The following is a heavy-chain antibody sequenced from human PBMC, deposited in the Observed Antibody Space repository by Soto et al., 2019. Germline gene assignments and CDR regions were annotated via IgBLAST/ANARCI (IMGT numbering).Heavy chain of an antibody. Sequence: SVKASCKASGYNFTSSTIHYLRQAPGQRLQWMTWINAGKGNTKDSQKIQYRITITRDTSASTAYMELSSLRSEDTAVHYRARDPHINTWGQG. CDR1: GYNFTSST. D-gene: IGHD2-21*01. CDR3: ARDPHINT. CDR2: INAGKGNT. V-gene: IGHV1-3*01. J-gene: IGHJ5*02.